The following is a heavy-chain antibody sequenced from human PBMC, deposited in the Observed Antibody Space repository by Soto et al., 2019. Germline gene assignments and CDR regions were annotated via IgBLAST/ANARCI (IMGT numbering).Heavy chain of an antibody. V-gene: IGHV3-30*03. CDR1: GFMFSDYG. Sequence: QVQVVESGGGVVQPGRSLRLSCAASGFMFSDYGMYWVRQAPAKGLEWLAVISNDGSYKYYLDSVKGRFSISRDNSKNTLYLQMNSLTPDDTAVYYCTRVGSGGGCDHWGQGTLVTVSS. CDR2: ISNDGSYK. D-gene: IGHD6-25*01. CDR3: TRVGSGGGCDH. J-gene: IGHJ4*02.